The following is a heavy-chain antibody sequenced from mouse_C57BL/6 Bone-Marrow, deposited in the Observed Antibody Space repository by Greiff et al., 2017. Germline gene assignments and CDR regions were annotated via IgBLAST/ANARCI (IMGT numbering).Heavy chain of an antibody. D-gene: IGHD1-1*01. CDR3: ARVDYGSSHWYFDV. CDR2: IDPTSGGT. Sequence: QVQLKESGAELVKPGASVKLSCTASGFNIKDYYMHWVKQRTEQGLEWIGRIDPTSGGTKYNEKFKSKATLTVDKPSSTAYMQLSSLTSEDSAVXYCARVDYGSSHWYFDVWGTGTTVTVSS. V-gene: IGHV1-72*01. J-gene: IGHJ1*03. CDR1: GFNIKDYY.